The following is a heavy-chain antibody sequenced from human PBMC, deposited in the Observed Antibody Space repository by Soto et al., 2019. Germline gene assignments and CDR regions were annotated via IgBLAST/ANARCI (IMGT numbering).Heavy chain of an antibody. D-gene: IGHD5-12*01. CDR1: GFTFANYG. V-gene: IGHV3-23*01. J-gene: IGHJ4*02. Sequence: GGSLRLSCAPSGFTFANYGMGWVRQAPGKGLEWVSALSASGANTYYADSGRGRFTISRDNSKNTLYLQMNSLRAEDTAVYYCAKEGGSMQPFDYWGQGTLVTVSS. CDR3: AKEGGSMQPFDY. CDR2: LSASGANT.